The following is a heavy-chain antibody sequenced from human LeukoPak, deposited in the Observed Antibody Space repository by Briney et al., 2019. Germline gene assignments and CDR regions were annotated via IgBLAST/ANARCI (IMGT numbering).Heavy chain of an antibody. CDR2: IWYDGSNK. Sequence: GGSLRLSCAASGFTFSSYGMHWVRQAPGKGLEWVAVIWYDGSNKYYADSVKGRFTISRDNSKNTLYLQMNSLRAEDTAVYYCAKERVRYVVVIDAFDIWGQGTMVTVSS. J-gene: IGHJ3*02. V-gene: IGHV3-33*06. CDR1: GFTFSSYG. D-gene: IGHD2-21*01. CDR3: AKERVRYVVVIDAFDI.